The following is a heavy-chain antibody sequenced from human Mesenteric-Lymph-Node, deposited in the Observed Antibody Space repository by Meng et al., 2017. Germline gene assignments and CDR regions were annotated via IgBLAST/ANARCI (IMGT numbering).Heavy chain of an antibody. D-gene: IGHD3-10*01. V-gene: IGHV3-7*03. Sequence: GESLKISCATSGFTFTNHWMTWVRQPPGKGLEWLGNINPGGDERYYAASVTGRLAISRDNARNSVYLQMDSLRGEDTAVYYCATHAYYYGSGSYFPLDPWGQGTLVTVSS. CDR2: INPGGDER. J-gene: IGHJ5*02. CDR1: GFTFTNHW. CDR3: ATHAYYYGSGSYFPLDP.